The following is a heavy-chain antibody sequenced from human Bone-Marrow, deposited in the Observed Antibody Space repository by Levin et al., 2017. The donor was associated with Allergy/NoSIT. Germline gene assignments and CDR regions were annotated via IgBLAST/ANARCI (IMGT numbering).Heavy chain of an antibody. V-gene: IGHV3-30*18. Sequence: QAGGSLRLSCEASGFTFRSYGMHWVRQAPGKGLEWVAFISLDGSIKDYVESVKGRFTISRDNSKNTLYLQMNSLRAEDTAVYYCAKERYDYREYFFDYWGQGTLVTVSS. CDR1: GFTFRSYG. CDR2: ISLDGSIK. CDR3: AKERYDYREYFFDY. D-gene: IGHD4-11*01. J-gene: IGHJ4*02.